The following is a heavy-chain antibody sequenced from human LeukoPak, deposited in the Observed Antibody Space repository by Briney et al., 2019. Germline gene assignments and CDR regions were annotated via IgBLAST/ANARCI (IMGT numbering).Heavy chain of an antibody. CDR2: SSSSGSTI. CDR1: GFTFSSYE. J-gene: IGHJ4*02. V-gene: IGHV3-48*03. CDR3: ARDRYSSSRGLVY. Sequence: GGSLRLSCAASGFTFSSYEMNWVRQAPGKGLEWVSYSSSSGSTIYYADSVKGRFTISRDNAKNSLYLQMNSLRAEDTAVYYCARDRYSSSRGLVYWGQGTLVTVSS. D-gene: IGHD6-6*01.